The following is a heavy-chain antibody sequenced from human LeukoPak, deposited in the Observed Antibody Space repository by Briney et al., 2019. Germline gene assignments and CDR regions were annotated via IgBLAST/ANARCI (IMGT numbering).Heavy chain of an antibody. CDR3: AKDRASKAAAGTWFDP. D-gene: IGHD6-13*01. Sequence: GGSLRLSCAASGFTFSSYGMHWVRQAPAKGLERVAFIRYDGSNKYYADSVKGRFTIPRDNSKNTLYLQMNSLRAEDTAVYYCAKDRASKAAAGTWFDPWGQGTLVTVSS. CDR1: GFTFSSYG. CDR2: IRYDGSNK. V-gene: IGHV3-30*02. J-gene: IGHJ5*02.